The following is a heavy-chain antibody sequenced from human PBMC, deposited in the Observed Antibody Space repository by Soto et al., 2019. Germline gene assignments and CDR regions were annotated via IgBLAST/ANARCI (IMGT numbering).Heavy chain of an antibody. V-gene: IGHV1-69*01. CDR1: GGTFSSYA. J-gene: IGHJ6*02. Sequence: QVQLVQSGAEVKKPGSSVKVSCKASGGTFSSYAIXWVRQAXXQGLEWMGGIIPIFGTANYAQKFQGRVTITADESTSTAYMELSSLRSEDTAVYYCARDRNNWNAXYYYGMDVWGQGTTVTVSS. CDR3: ARDRNNWNAXYYYGMDV. D-gene: IGHD1-20*01. CDR2: IIPIFGTA.